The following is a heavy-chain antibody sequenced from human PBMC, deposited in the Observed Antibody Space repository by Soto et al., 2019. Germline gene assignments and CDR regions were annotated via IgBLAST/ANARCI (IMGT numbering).Heavy chain of an antibody. CDR2: IYYSGST. D-gene: IGHD6-19*01. V-gene: IGHV4-59*01. CDR3: AREQWLGNYFDY. CDR1: GGSISSYY. Sequence: PSETLCLTCTVSGGSISSYYWSWIRQPPGKGLEWIGYIYYSGSTNYNPSLKSRVTISVDTSKNQFSLKPSSVTAADTAVYYCAREQWLGNYFDYWGQGTLVTVSS. J-gene: IGHJ4*02.